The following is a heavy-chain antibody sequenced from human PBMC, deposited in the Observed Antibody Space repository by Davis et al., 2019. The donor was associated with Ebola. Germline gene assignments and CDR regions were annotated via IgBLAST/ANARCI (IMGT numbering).Heavy chain of an antibody. CDR3: ARDRSKVVVAATTGYYGMDV. J-gene: IGHJ6*02. CDR2: IIPILGIA. D-gene: IGHD2-15*01. V-gene: IGHV1-69*04. Sequence: AASVKVSCKASGGTFSSYAISWVRQAPGQGLEWMGRIIPILGIANYAQKFQGRVTMTRDTSTSTAYMELSSLRSEDTAVYYCARDRSKVVVAATTGYYGMDVWGQGTTVTVSS. CDR1: GGTFSSYA.